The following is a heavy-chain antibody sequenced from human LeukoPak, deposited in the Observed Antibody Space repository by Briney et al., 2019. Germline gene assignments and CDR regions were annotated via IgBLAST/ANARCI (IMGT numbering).Heavy chain of an antibody. J-gene: IGHJ4*02. CDR1: GYSISSGYY. CDR2: IYHSGST. CDR3: ARVVVLEWLLGSSFGY. D-gene: IGHD3-3*01. Sequence: SETLSLTCTVSGYSISSGYYWGWIRQPPGKGLEWIGSIYHSGSTYYNPSLKSRVTISVDTSKNQFSLKLSSVTAADTAVYYCARVVVLEWLLGSSFGYWGQGTLVTVSS. V-gene: IGHV4-38-2*02.